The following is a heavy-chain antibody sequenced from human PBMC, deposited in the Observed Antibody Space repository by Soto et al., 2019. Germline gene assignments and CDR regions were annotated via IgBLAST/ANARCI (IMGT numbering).Heavy chain of an antibody. CDR1: GFTFSDHH. D-gene: IGHD1-26*01. V-gene: IGHV3-72*01. CDR3: AIVGATRAY. CDR2: TRNKGNSYTT. J-gene: IGHJ1*01. Sequence: EVQLVESGGALVQPGGSLRLSCAASGFTFSDHHMDWVRQAPGKGLEWVGRTRNKGNSYTTEYAASVKGRFTISRDESNNSLYPETNRMNPADPAVYSCAIVGATRAYWGQGALVPASS.